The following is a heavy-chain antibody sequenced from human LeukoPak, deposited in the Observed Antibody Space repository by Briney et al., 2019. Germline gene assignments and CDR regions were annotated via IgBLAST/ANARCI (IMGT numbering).Heavy chain of an antibody. D-gene: IGHD3-22*01. Sequence: PSETLSLTCTVSGGSISSSSYYWGWIRQPPGKGLEWIGSIYYSGSTYYNPSLKSRVTISVDTSKNQLSLKLSSVTAADTAVYYCARALTYYYDSSGYYIPRYYFDYWGQGTLVTVSS. CDR1: GGSISSSSYY. CDR3: ARALTYYYDSSGYYIPRYYFDY. V-gene: IGHV4-39*07. CDR2: IYYSGST. J-gene: IGHJ4*02.